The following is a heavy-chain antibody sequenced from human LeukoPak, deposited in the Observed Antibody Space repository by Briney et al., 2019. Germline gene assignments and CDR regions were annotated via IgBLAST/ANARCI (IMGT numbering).Heavy chain of an antibody. Sequence: GGSLRLSCAASGFTFSSYSMNWVRQAPGKGLEWVSLISWDGDTTDYVDSVKGRFTISRDNSKNSLYLQMNSLTTEDTALYYCAKGGFQGALDIWGQGTRVTVSS. CDR2: ISWDGDTT. CDR1: GFTFSSYS. V-gene: IGHV3-43*01. D-gene: IGHD5-12*01. J-gene: IGHJ3*02. CDR3: AKGGFQGALDI.